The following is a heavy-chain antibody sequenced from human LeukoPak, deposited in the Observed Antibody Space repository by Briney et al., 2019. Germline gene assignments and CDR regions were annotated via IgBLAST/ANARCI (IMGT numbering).Heavy chain of an antibody. Sequence: SETLSLTCTVSGYSISSGYYWGWIWQPPGKGLGWIGSIYHSGSPYYNPSLKSRVTISVDTSKNHFSLKLSSVTAADTAVYYCARGNWNDVVGYYFDYWGQGTLVTVSS. CDR1: GYSISSGYY. V-gene: IGHV4-38-2*02. J-gene: IGHJ4*02. CDR2: IYHSGSP. CDR3: ARGNWNDVVGYYFDY. D-gene: IGHD1-1*01.